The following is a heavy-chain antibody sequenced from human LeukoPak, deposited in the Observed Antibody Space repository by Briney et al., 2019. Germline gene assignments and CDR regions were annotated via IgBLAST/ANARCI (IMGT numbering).Heavy chain of an antibody. CDR1: GYTFPGYY. CDR2: INPNSGGT. J-gene: IGHJ4*02. CDR3: ASRESIYGDYVDTDY. V-gene: IGHV1-2*06. D-gene: IGHD4-17*01. Sequence: ASVKVSCKASGYTFPGYYMHWVRQAPGQGLEWMGRINPNSGGTNYAQKFQGRVTMTRDTSISTAYMELSRLRSDDTAVYYCASRESIYGDYVDTDYWGQGTLVTVSS.